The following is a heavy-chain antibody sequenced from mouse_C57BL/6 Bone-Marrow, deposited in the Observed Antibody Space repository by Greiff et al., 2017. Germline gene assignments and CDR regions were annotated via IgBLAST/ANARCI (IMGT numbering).Heavy chain of an antibody. J-gene: IGHJ4*01. Sequence: EVKLVESGGGLVKPGGSLKLSCAASGFTFSDYGMHWVRQAPEKGLEWVAYISSGSSTIYYADTVKGRFTISRDNAKNTLFLQMTSLRSEDTAMYYCARPYYYGSSYVESYYAMDYWGQGTSVTVSS. CDR1: GFTFSDYG. V-gene: IGHV5-17*01. D-gene: IGHD1-1*01. CDR2: ISSGSSTI. CDR3: ARPYYYGSSYVESYYAMDY.